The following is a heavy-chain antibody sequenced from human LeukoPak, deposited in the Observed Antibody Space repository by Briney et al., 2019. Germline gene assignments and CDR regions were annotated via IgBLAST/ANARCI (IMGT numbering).Heavy chain of an antibody. J-gene: IGHJ3*02. CDR2: IWYDGSNK. CDR3: AREASDAFDI. Sequence: GRSLRLSCAASGFTFSSYDMHWVRQAPGKGLEWVALIWYDGSNKDYADSVKGRFTISRDNSKNTLFLQMNSLRAEDTAVYYCAREASDAFDIWGQGTMVTVSS. V-gene: IGHV3-33*01. CDR1: GFTFSSYD.